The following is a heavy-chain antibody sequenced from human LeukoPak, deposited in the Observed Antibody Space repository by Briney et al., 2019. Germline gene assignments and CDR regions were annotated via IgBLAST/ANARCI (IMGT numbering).Heavy chain of an antibody. J-gene: IGHJ4*02. CDR2: MYYGGST. Sequence: SETLSLTCTVSVGSISTTSYYWGWIRQPPGKGLEWIGSMYYGGSTYYSPSLKSRVTISLDTSKHQFSLKLSSVTAADTAVYYCARIHEAYCGGDCQASDYWGQGTLVTVSS. V-gene: IGHV4-39*07. CDR3: ARIHEAYCGGDCQASDY. D-gene: IGHD2-21*02. CDR1: VGSISTTSYY.